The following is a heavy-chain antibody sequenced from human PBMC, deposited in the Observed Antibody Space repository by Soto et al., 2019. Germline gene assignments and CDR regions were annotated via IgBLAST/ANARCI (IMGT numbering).Heavy chain of an antibody. CDR1: GASIITTYY. V-gene: IGHV4-39*01. CDR3: ARHDWARFYGMDV. CDR2: VYYSGAT. D-gene: IGHD2-21*01. J-gene: IGHJ6*02. Sequence: SETLSLTCSVSGASIITTYYWGWIRQTPGKGLEWIGSVYYSGATFYNPSLKSRVTILVDTSKSQFSLMLGSVTAADTAVYYCARHDWARFYGMDVWGQGTTVTVSS.